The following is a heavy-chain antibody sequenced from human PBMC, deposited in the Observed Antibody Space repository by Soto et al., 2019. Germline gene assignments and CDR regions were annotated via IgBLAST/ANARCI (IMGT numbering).Heavy chain of an antibody. CDR2: ISWNSGSI. D-gene: IGHD3-3*01. V-gene: IGHV3-9*01. CDR1: GGTFDDFS. J-gene: IGHJ4*02. Sequence: PGGSLRPSCTAAGGTFDDFSMRWGRQAPGKGLEGVSGISWNSGSIGYADSVKGRFTISRDNAKNSLYLQMNSLRAEDTALYYCAKDYDYDFWSGYFDYWGQGTLVTVSS. CDR3: AKDYDYDFWSGYFDY.